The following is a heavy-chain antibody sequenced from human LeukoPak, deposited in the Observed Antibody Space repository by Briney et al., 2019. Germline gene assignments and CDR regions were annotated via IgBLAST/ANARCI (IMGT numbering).Heavy chain of an antibody. CDR2: INPNSGGT. CDR3: AREGVDWNHSVYYFDY. V-gene: IGHV1-2*02. Sequence: ASVKVSCKASGYTFTGYYMHWVRQAPGQGLEWMGWINPNSGGTNYAQKFQGRVTMTGDTSISTAYTELSRLRSDDTAVYYCAREGVDWNHSVYYFDYWGQGTLVTVSS. D-gene: IGHD1-1*01. CDR1: GYTFTGYY. J-gene: IGHJ4*02.